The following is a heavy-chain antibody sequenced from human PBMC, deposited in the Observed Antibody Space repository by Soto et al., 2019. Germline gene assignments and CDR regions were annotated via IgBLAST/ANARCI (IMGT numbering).Heavy chain of an antibody. J-gene: IGHJ4*02. Sequence: GSLRLSCAASGFTFSSYWMHWVRQGPGKGLVWVSRISSDGSTTNYADSVKGRFTTSRDNAKNTLFLEMNSLRVEDTSVYYCVRESSSQNRSLDYWGQG. CDR1: GFTFSSYW. CDR3: VRESSSQNRSLDY. D-gene: IGHD3-10*01. CDR2: ISSDGSTT. V-gene: IGHV3-74*01.